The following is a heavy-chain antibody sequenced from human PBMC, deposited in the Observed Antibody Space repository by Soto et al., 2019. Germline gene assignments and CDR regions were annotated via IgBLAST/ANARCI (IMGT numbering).Heavy chain of an antibody. CDR2: ISYDGSNK. Sequence: QVQLVESGGGVVQPGRSLRLSCAASGFTFSSYGMHWVRQAPGKGLEWVAVISYDGSNKYYADSVKGRFTISRDNSKNTLYLPMNSLRAEDTAVYYCAKAQGIQPGLGYWGQGTLVTVSS. CDR1: GFTFSSYG. J-gene: IGHJ4*02. CDR3: AKAQGIQPGLGY. V-gene: IGHV3-30*18. D-gene: IGHD5-18*01.